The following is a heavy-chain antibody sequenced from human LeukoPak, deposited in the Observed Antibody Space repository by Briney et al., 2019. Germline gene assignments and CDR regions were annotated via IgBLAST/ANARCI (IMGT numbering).Heavy chain of an antibody. CDR2: IYSGGST. D-gene: IGHD3-22*01. J-gene: IGHJ4*02. Sequence: GGSLRLSCAASGFTVSSNYMSWVRQAPGKGLEWVSVIYSGGSTYYADSVKGRFTISRDNSKNTLYLQMNSLRAEDTAVYYCARDSNYYDSSGYYDYWGQGTLVTAFS. CDR3: ARDSNYYDSSGYYDY. CDR1: GFTVSSNY. V-gene: IGHV3-66*02.